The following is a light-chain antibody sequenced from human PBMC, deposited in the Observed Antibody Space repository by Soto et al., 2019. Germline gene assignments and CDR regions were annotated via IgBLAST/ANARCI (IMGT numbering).Light chain of an antibody. CDR3: QQYNSYPWT. Sequence: DIQLTQSPSFLSASVGDRVTITCRASQDINRWLAWYQQKPGKAPKLLIYDASSLESGVPSRFSGSGSGTEFTLTITSLQPDDFATYYCQQYNSYPWTFGQGTKVDIK. CDR1: QDINRW. V-gene: IGKV1-5*01. CDR2: DAS. J-gene: IGKJ1*01.